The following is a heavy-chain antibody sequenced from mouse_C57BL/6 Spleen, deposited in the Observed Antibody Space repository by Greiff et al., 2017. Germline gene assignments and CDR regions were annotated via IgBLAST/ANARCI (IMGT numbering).Heavy chain of an antibody. Sequence: QVQLQQSGAELVKPGASVKLSCKASGYTFTSYWMHWVKQRPGRGLEWIGRIDPNSGGTKYNEKFKSKATLTVDKPSSTAYMQLSSLTSEDSAVYYCARKYDGSSSYWYFDVWGTGTTVTVSS. CDR2: IDPNSGGT. V-gene: IGHV1-72*01. D-gene: IGHD1-1*01. CDR1: GYTFTSYW. CDR3: ARKYDGSSSYWYFDV. J-gene: IGHJ1*03.